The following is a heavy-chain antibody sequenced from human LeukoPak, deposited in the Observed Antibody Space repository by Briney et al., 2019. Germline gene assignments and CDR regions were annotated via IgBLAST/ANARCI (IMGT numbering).Heavy chain of an antibody. CDR1: GFTFSSYG. J-gene: IGHJ4*02. Sequence: PGGSLRLSCAASGFTFSSYGMHWVRQAPGKGLEWVAVISYDGSNKYYADSVKGRFTISRDNSKNTLYLQMNSLRAEDTAVHYCAKAGIRYFDWVYWGQGTLVTVSS. CDR2: ISYDGSNK. D-gene: IGHD3-9*01. CDR3: AKAGIRYFDWVY. V-gene: IGHV3-30*18.